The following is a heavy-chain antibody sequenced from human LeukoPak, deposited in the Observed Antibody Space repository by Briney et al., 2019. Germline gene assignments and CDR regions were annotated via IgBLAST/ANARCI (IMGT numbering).Heavy chain of an antibody. D-gene: IGHD5-12*01. CDR1: GIIFNDNW. J-gene: IGHJ4*02. CDR3: ARDVWTYSGEAFDY. Sequence: GGSLRLSCAASGIIFNDNWMSWVRQAPGKGLEWVANIKEDGSVKYYVDSVKGRFSISRDNAKSSLYLQMSSLRAEDTAVYYCARDVWTYSGEAFDYWGQGALVTVPS. CDR2: IKEDGSVK. V-gene: IGHV3-7*01.